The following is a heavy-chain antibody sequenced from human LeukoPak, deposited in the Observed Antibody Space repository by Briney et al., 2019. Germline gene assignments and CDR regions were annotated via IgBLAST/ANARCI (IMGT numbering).Heavy chain of an antibody. CDR2: IKQDGSDK. CDR3: VRTGNPSYYDFWSGYANYYYYMDV. J-gene: IGHJ6*03. CDR1: GFTFTKYW. D-gene: IGHD3-3*01. V-gene: IGHV3-7*01. Sequence: PGGSLRLSCAASGFTFTKYWMTWVRQAPGKGLEWVGNIKQDGSDKNYMDSVKGRFTISRDNTKNSVYLQMSSLRAEDTAVYYCVRTGNPSYYDFWSGYANYYYYMDVWGKGTTVTVSS.